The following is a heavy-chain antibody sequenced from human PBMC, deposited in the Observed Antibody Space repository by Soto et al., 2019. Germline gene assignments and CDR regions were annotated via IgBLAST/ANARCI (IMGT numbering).Heavy chain of an antibody. D-gene: IGHD6-19*01. CDR1: GFTFSSYA. Sequence: GGSLRLSCAASGFTFSSYAMNWVRQAPGKGLEWVSAISDSGGSTYYADSVKGRFTISRDNYKNTVFLQMNSLRAEDTAVYLCAKARGYRSGSIDYWGQGPLVTVSS. V-gene: IGHV3-23*01. CDR2: ISDSGGST. CDR3: AKARGYRSGSIDY. J-gene: IGHJ4*02.